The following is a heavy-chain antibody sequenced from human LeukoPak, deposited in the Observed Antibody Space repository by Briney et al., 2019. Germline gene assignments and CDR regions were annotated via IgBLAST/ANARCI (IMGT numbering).Heavy chain of an antibody. CDR3: ARDSGRYYYYYMDV. V-gene: IGHV4-38-2*02. J-gene: IGHJ6*03. CDR2: IYQSGST. D-gene: IGHD5-12*01. CDR1: GYSISRGYY. Sequence: SETLSLTCAVSGYSISRGYYWGWIRQPPGKGLEWIGSIYQSGSTYYNPSLKSRVTISVDTSKNQFSLKLSSVTAADTAVYYCARDSGRYYYYYMDVWGKGTTVTVSS.